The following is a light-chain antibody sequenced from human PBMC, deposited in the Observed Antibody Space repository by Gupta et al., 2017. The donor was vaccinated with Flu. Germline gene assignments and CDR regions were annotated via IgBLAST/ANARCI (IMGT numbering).Light chain of an antibody. CDR1: SGHSRYA. J-gene: IGLJ3*02. CDR3: QAGDTGIRV. Sequence: QLVLTHSPSASASLGASVTLTCTLSSGHSRYAIAWHQQRPEKGPRYLMKVNSDGRHTRGDGIPDRFSGSSSGAERDLVISSLQSEDEDDYYCQAGDTGIRVCGGGTKLTVL. CDR2: VNSDGRH. V-gene: IGLV4-69*01.